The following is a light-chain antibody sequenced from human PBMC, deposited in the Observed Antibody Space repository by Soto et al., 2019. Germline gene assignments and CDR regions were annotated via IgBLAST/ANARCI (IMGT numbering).Light chain of an antibody. Sequence: DIQLTQSPPFLSASVGDRVTITCRASHGISSYLAWYQQKPGKAPKLLIYVASTLQSGVPSRFSGSGSGTDFTLTISNLQPEDLATYYCQQLNTYPITFGQGTRLEIK. J-gene: IGKJ5*01. CDR1: HGISSY. CDR2: VAS. V-gene: IGKV1-9*01. CDR3: QQLNTYPIT.